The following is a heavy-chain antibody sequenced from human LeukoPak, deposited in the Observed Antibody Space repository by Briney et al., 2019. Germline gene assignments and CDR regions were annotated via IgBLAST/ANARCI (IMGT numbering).Heavy chain of an antibody. V-gene: IGHV4-39*01. J-gene: IGHJ5*02. CDR3: ARHRTRLNWFDP. D-gene: IGHD1-1*01. CDR2: IYYSVTN. Sequence: SETLSLTCTVSGASISTSSYYWGWVRQPPGKGLEWIGSIYYSVTNYYNPSLKSRVTISVDTSKNQFSLKLRSVTAADTAVYYCARHRTRLNWFDPWGQGTLVTVSS. CDR1: GASISTSSYY.